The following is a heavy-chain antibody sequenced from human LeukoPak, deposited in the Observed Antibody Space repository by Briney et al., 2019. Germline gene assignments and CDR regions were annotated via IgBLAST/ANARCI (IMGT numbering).Heavy chain of an antibody. Sequence: ASVKVSCKASGYTFTTYDINWVRQATGQGLEWMGWMGPNSGNTGYAQKFQGRVTMTRNTSISTAYMELSSLRSEDTAVYYCARGPNKSDGGNSGSAWFDPWGQGTLVTVSS. CDR2: MGPNSGNT. D-gene: IGHD4-23*01. J-gene: IGHJ5*02. V-gene: IGHV1-8*01. CDR3: ARGPNKSDGGNSGSAWFDP. CDR1: GYTFTTYD.